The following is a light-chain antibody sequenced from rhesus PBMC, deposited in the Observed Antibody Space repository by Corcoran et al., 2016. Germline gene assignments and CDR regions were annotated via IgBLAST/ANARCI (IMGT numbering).Light chain of an antibody. Sequence: DIQMTQSPSSLSASVGDTVTITCRASQSISSGLAWYQQKPGKAPKLLIYNASSLQSAVPSRFSGDGSGTDFTLTISTLQSEDFATYYCQQYSSRPFTFGPGTKLDIK. CDR1: QSISSG. V-gene: IGKV1-22*01. CDR2: NAS. J-gene: IGKJ3*01. CDR3: QQYSSRPFT.